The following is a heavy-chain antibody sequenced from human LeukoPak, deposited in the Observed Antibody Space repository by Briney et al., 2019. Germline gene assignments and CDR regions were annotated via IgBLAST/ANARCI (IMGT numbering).Heavy chain of an antibody. J-gene: IGHJ5*02. D-gene: IGHD1-26*01. V-gene: IGHV1-18*01. CDR3: ARIVGAFGGGPDNWFDP. Sequence: VASVKVSCKASGYNFSSYVISWVRQAPGQGLEWMGWISGYKGNTNYAQKLQGRVTMTTDTSTSTAYMELRRLRSDDTAVYYCARIVGAFGGGPDNWFDPWGQGTLVTVSS. CDR1: GYNFSSYV. CDR2: ISGYKGNT.